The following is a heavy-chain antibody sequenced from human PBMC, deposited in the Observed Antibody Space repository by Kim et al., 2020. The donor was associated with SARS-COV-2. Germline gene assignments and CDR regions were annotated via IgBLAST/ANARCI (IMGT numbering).Heavy chain of an antibody. D-gene: IGHD5-12*01. CDR1: GFTFSSYS. J-gene: IGHJ3*02. CDR3: ARENMDIVASGGAFDI. Sequence: GGSLRLSCAASGFTFSSYSMNWVRQAPGKGLEWVSSISSSSSYIYYADSVKGRFTISRDNAKNSLYLQMNSLRAEDTAVYYCARENMDIVASGGAFDIWGRGRMVTVSS. CDR2: ISSSSSYI. V-gene: IGHV3-21*01.